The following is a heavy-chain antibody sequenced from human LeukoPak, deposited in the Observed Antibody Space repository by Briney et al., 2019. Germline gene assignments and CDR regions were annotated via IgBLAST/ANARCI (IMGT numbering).Heavy chain of an antibody. J-gene: IGHJ4*02. CDR1: GFTVSSNY. V-gene: IGHV3-66*01. D-gene: IGHD3-22*01. CDR2: IYSGGST. CDR3: ARLYYYDSSGYFDY. Sequence: GGSLRLSCAASGFTVSSNYMSWIRQAPGKGLEWVSVIYSGGSTYYADSVKGRFTISRDNSKNTLYLQMNSLRAEDTAVYYCARLYYYDSSGYFDYWGQGTLVTVSS.